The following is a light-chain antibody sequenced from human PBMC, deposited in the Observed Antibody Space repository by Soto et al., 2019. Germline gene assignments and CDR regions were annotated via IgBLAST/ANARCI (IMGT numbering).Light chain of an antibody. J-gene: IGLJ2*01. CDR2: EVS. V-gene: IGLV2-8*01. CDR3: SSYVGSDTVV. Sequence: QSVLTQPPSASGSPGQSVSISCTGTSSDGGGYNYVSWYQQHPGKAPKLMIYEVSKRPSGVPDRFSGSKSGNTASLTVSGLQADDEADYYCSSYVGSDTVVFGGGTKLTVL. CDR1: SSDGGGYNY.